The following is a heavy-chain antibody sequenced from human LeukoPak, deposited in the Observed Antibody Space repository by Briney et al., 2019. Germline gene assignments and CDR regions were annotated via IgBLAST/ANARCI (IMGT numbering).Heavy chain of an antibody. D-gene: IGHD6-13*01. V-gene: IGHV1-8*01. CDR3: ARRYSSNWDFDY. CDR2: VDPRSGNT. Sequence: AASVKVSCKASGYTFTSYDINWVRQATGQGPEWLGWVDPRSGNTGCAQKFQDRVTMTRDTSINTAYMELSSLDFEDTAVYYCARRYSSNWDFDYWGQGTLITVSS. J-gene: IGHJ4*02. CDR1: GYTFTSYD.